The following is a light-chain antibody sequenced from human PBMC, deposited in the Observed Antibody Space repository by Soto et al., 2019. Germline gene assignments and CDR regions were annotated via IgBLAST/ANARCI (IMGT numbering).Light chain of an antibody. CDR1: QGISDY. CDR3: QQSYSTPLT. V-gene: IGKV1-39*01. CDR2: TAS. J-gene: IGKJ4*01. Sequence: DIQMTQSPSSLSASVGDRVTITCRASQGISDYLHWYQQRAGKAPKLLIYTASRLQSEVPSRFRGSGSGTDFTLTISSLQSEDFASYFCQQSYSTPLTFGGGTKVEIK.